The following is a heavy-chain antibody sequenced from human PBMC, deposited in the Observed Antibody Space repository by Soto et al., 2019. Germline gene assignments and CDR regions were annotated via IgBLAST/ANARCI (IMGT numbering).Heavy chain of an antibody. CDR1: GYTFTTYN. CDR3: ARGSSSRRARNYFEP. Sequence: QVQLVQSGAEVRKPGASVKLSCRASGYTFTTYNINWVRQAPGQSLEWLGWINAGNGHTKYSQEFQARVSISMDTSASTAYMELISLRSEDTAVYYCARGSSSRRARNYFEPWGQGTLVAVSS. J-gene: IGHJ5*02. CDR2: INAGNGHT. V-gene: IGHV1-3*01. D-gene: IGHD3-10*01.